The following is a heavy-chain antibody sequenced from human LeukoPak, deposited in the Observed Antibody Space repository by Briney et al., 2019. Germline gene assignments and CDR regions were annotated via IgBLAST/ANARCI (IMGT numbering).Heavy chain of an antibody. CDR3: ARARLTTPTWFDP. J-gene: IGHJ5*02. V-gene: IGHV4-39*01. CDR2: IYYSGST. D-gene: IGHD1-14*01. Sequence: SETLSLTCTVSGGSISGSSYYWGWIRQPPGKGLEWIGSIYYSGSTYYNPSLKSRVTISVDTSKNQFSLKLSSVTAADTAVYYCARARLTTPTWFDPWGQGTLVTVSS. CDR1: GGSISGSSYY.